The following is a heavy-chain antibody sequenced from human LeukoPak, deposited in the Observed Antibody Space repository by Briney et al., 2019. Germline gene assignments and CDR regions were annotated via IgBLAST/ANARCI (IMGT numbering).Heavy chain of an antibody. Sequence: SDTLSLTCTVSGVSISSTNSYWGWIRQSPRTGLEGIGNIYSSGSTYYNPSLKRRVTISIDTSENQFSLKLTSVTAADTAVYYCARKREGATTGIDYWGQGTLVTVSS. CDR3: ARKREGATTGIDY. CDR1: GVSISSTNSY. J-gene: IGHJ4*02. CDR2: IYSSGST. D-gene: IGHD1-26*01. V-gene: IGHV4-39*07.